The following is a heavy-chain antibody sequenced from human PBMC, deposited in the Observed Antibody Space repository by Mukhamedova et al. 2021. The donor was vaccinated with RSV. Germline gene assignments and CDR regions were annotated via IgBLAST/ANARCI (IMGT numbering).Heavy chain of an antibody. CDR2: IRPSGGST. J-gene: IGHJ4*02. D-gene: IGHD1-1*01. V-gene: IGHV1-46*01. Sequence: EYMGIIRPSGGSTSYPQNFQGRVTMTRDTSTSTVYMELTSLRFADTAVYYCAGESANSYYFVCWGQGTLVIVFS. CDR3: AGESANSYYFVC.